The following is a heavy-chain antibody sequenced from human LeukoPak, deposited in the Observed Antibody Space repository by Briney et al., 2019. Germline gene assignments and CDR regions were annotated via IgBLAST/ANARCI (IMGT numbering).Heavy chain of an antibody. CDR3: ARHRFSLWDFGELSVWFDP. D-gene: IGHD3-10*01. CDR1: GGSISSSSYY. V-gene: IGHV4-39*01. J-gene: IGHJ5*02. CDR2: IYYSGST. Sequence: SETLSLTCTVSGGSISSSSYYWGWIRQPPGKGLEWIGSIYYSGSTYYNPSLKSRVTISVDTSKNQFSLKLSSVTAADTAVYYYARHRFSLWDFGELSVWFDPWGQGTLVTVSS.